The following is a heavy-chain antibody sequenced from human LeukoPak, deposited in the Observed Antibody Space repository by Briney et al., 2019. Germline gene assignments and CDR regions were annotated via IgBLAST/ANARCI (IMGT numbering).Heavy chain of an antibody. CDR2: IYPGDSDT. V-gene: IGHV5-51*01. Sequence: GASLQISCKCSGYSFTDYWLGWVRQLSGKGLEWMGIIYPGDSDTRYSPSFQGQVTMSVDKSISTAYLQWSSLKASDTAMYYCARREKGGYWYFDLWGRGTLVTVPS. D-gene: IGHD3-16*01. CDR1: GYSFTDYW. J-gene: IGHJ2*01. CDR3: ARREKGGYWYFDL.